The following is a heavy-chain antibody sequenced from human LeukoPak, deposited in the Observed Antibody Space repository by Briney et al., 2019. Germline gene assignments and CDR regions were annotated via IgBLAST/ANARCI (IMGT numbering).Heavy chain of an antibody. CDR2: ISYEGSDK. J-gene: IGHJ3*02. CDR3: AKSYRSDWYNVFDI. CDR1: GFTFSSYG. V-gene: IGHV3-30*18. D-gene: IGHD6-13*01. Sequence: PGSSLRLSCAASGFTFSSYGMDWVRQAPGKGLEGVALISYEGSDKYYSDSVKGRFTISRDSSKTTLYLQMNSLIGEDTAVYYCAKSYRSDWYNVFDIWGQGTMVTVSS.